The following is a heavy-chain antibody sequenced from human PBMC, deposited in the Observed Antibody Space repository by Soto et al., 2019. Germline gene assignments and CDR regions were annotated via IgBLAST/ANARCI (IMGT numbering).Heavy chain of an antibody. Sequence: PGGSLRLSCVASGFTLSSFSMSWVRQTPGKGLEWVSSITTGNDYISYADSVKGRFTISRDNAKNSLYLQMNSLRAEDTAVYYCARDMDIVVVPAAISSYYYGMDVWGQGTTVTVSS. V-gene: IGHV3-21*01. CDR2: ITTGNDYI. CDR1: GFTLSSFS. CDR3: ARDMDIVVVPAAISSYYYGMDV. D-gene: IGHD2-2*03. J-gene: IGHJ6*02.